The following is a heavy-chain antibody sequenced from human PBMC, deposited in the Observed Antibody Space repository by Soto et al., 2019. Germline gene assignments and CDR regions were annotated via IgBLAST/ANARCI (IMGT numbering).Heavy chain of an antibody. D-gene: IGHD6-25*01. V-gene: IGHV3-11*01. CDR1: GFTFSDYY. Sequence: QMQLVQSGGGLVKPGGSLTLSCKASGFTFSDYYMIWVRQTPGKGLEWLSYISDSGSTIYYADSVRARFTIFRENAANSVYLQLDGLTAGDPAFYYCARGGSGWTRGGWLGPWGQGSLVTVSS. CDR2: ISDSGSTI. J-gene: IGHJ5*02. CDR3: ARGGSGWTRGGWLGP.